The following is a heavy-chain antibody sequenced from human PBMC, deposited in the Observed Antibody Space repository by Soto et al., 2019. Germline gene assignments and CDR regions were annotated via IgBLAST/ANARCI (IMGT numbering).Heavy chain of an antibody. D-gene: IGHD2-21*02. CDR3: ARDLWGYCGTDCYPLDV. CDR1: GVSISSGGYS. CDR2: IYHSGST. Sequence: SETLSLXCAVSGVSISSGGYSWIWIRQPPGKGLEWIGYIYHSGSTYYSPSLKSRVTISVDTSKNQFSLKLNSVTAADTAVYYCARDLWGYCGTDCYPLDVWGQGTTVT. V-gene: IGHV4-30-2*01. J-gene: IGHJ6*02.